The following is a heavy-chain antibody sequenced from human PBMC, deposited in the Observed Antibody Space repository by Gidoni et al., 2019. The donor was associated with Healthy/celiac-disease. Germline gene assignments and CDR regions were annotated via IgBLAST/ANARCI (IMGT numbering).Heavy chain of an antibody. V-gene: IGHV3-30-3*01. D-gene: IGHD3-9*01. J-gene: IGHJ4*02. CDR1: GFPFSSYA. CDR2: ISDDGSNK. CDR3: AREGGGYFDPFDY. Sequence: QVQLVESGGGVVQPGRSLGLSCAASGFPFSSYAMHWVRQAPGKGLEGVAVISDDGSNKYYADSVKGRFTISRDNSKNTLYLKMNSLRAEDTAVYYCAREGGGYFDPFDYWGQGTLVTVSS.